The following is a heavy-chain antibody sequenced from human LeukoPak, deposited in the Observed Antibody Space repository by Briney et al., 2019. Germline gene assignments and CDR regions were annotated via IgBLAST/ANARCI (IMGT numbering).Heavy chain of an antibody. D-gene: IGHD3-3*02. CDR3: ARSLSDLDY. Sequence: QPGGSLRLSCAASGFIFYSYAMSWARQAPGKGLEWASAISGSGGGTYYADSVKGRFTISRDNSKNTLYLQMNSLRAEDTALYYCARSLSDLDYWGQGTLVTVSS. CDR2: ISGSGGGT. V-gene: IGHV3-23*01. J-gene: IGHJ4*02. CDR1: GFIFYSYA.